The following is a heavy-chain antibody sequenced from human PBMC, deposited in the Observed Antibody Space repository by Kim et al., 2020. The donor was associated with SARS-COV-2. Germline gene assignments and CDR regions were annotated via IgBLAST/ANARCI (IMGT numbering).Heavy chain of an antibody. Sequence: SETLSLTCTVSGGSISSGGYYWSWIRQHPGKGLEWIGYIYYSGSTYYNPSLKSRVTISVDTSKNQFSLKLSSVTAADTAVYYCARDSRDSSGYSPPNYYYCGMDVWGQGTTVTVSS. CDR2: IYYSGST. CDR1: GGSISSGGYY. V-gene: IGHV4-31*03. J-gene: IGHJ6*02. D-gene: IGHD3-22*01. CDR3: ARDSRDSSGYSPPNYYYCGMDV.